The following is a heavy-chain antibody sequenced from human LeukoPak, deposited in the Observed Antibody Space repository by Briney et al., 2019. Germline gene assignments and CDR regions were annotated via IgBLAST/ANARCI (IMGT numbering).Heavy chain of an antibody. V-gene: IGHV4-59*08. D-gene: IGHD2-15*01. J-gene: IGHJ6*02. CDR2: IYYSGST. Sequence: PSETLSLTCTVSGGSISSYYWSWIRQPPGKGLEWIGYIYYSGSTNYNPSLKSRVTISVDTSKNQFSLKLSSVTAADTAVYYCARNTGYCSGGSCYGMDVWGQGTTVTVSS. CDR1: GGSISSYY. CDR3: ARNTGYCSGGSCYGMDV.